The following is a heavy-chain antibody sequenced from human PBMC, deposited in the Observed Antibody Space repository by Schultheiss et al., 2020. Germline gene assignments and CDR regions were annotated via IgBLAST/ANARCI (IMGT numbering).Heavy chain of an antibody. D-gene: IGHD1-1*01. V-gene: IGHV3-7*01. CDR1: GFTVSSNY. CDR2: IKKDGSEK. J-gene: IGHJ6*02. Sequence: GGSLRLSCAASGFTVSSNYMSWVRQAPGKGLEWVANIKKDGSEKYYVDSVKGRFTISRDNAKNSLYLQMNSLRAGDTAVYYCARDRTTTVYYYGMGVWGQGTTVTVSS. CDR3: ARDRTTTVYYYGMGV.